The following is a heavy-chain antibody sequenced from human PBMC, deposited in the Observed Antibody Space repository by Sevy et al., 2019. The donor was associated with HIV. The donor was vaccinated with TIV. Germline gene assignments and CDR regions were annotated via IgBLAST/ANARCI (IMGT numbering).Heavy chain of an antibody. CDR2: INEDGTEK. Sequence: GGSLRLSCAASGFTFSTYWMSWFRQAPGKGLEWVANINEDGTEKLYVDSVKGRFTMSRDNAKNSLYLQTNSLRAEDAAVYYCARDNATVSRRGLRYYYYGTDVWGQGTTVTVSS. V-gene: IGHV3-7*01. D-gene: IGHD2-2*01. CDR1: GFTFSTYW. CDR3: ARDNATVSRRGLRYYYYGTDV. J-gene: IGHJ6*02.